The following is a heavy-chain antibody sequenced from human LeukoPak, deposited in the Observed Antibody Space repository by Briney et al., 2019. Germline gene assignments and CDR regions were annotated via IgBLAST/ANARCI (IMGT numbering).Heavy chain of an antibody. CDR3: ARGSHGGAFDI. D-gene: IGHD4-23*01. CDR2: IYYSGST. CDR1: GGSTSSGGYY. V-gene: IGHV4-31*03. J-gene: IGHJ3*02. Sequence: SQTLSLTCTVSGGSTSSGGYYWSWIRQHPGRGLEWIGYIYYSGSTYYNPSLKSRVTISVDTPKNQFSLKLSSVTAADTAVYYCARGSHGGAFDIWGQGTMVTVSS.